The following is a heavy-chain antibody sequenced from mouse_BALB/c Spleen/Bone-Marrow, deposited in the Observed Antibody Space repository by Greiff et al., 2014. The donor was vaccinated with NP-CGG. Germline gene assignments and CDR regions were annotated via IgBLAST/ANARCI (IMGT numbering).Heavy chain of an antibody. Sequence: VQLQQSGGGLVRPGGSRKLSCAASGFTFSSFGMHWVRQAPEKGLEWVAYISSGSSTIYYADTVKGRFTISRDNPKNTLFLQMTSLRSEDTAMYYCASVSAWFAYWGQGTLVTVSA. V-gene: IGHV5-17*02. CDR1: GFTFSSFG. D-gene: IGHD3-1*01. CDR2: ISSGSSTI. J-gene: IGHJ3*01. CDR3: ASVSAWFAY.